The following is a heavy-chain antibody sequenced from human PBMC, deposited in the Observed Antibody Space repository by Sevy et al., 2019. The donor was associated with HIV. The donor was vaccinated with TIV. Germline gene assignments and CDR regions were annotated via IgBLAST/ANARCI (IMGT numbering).Heavy chain of an antibody. D-gene: IGHD3-22*01. CDR2: ISAYNGNT. J-gene: IGHJ4*02. CDR1: GYTFTSYG. Sequence: ASVKVSCKASGYTFTSYGISWVRQAPGQGLEWMGWISAYNGNTNYAQKLQGRVTMTTDTSTSTAYMELRSLRSDDTAVYYCAREVGYYDSSGYSNFDYWGQGTLVTVSS. V-gene: IGHV1-18*01. CDR3: AREVGYYDSSGYSNFDY.